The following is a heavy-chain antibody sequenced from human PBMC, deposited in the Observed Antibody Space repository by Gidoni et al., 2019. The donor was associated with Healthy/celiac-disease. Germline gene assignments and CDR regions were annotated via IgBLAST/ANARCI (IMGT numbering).Heavy chain of an antibody. CDR1: GLTFSSYW. V-gene: IGHV3-7*03. CDR2: IKQDGSEK. CDR3: ARVRIVVVVAATPGWFDP. J-gene: IGHJ5*02. Sequence: EVQLVESGGGLVQHGGSLRLSCAASGLTFSSYWLSWVRQAPGKGLEWVANIKQDGSEKYYVVSVKGRFTISRDNAKNSLYLQMNSLRAEDTAVYYCARVRIVVVVAATPGWFDPLGPGNPGHRLL. D-gene: IGHD2-15*01.